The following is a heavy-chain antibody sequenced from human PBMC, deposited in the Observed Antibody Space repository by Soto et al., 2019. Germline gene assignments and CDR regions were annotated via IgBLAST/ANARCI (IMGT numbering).Heavy chain of an antibody. J-gene: IGHJ4*02. Sequence: QVQLVQSGAEVKKPGASVKVSCKASGYTFTSYDINWVRQATGQGLEWMGWMNPNSGNTGYAQKFQGRVNMTRNTSRSTAYRELSSLRSEDTAVYYWARTLYGDNVDYWGQGPLVPVSS. D-gene: IGHD4-17*01. CDR3: ARTLYGDNVDY. CDR2: MNPNSGNT. CDR1: GYTFTSYD. V-gene: IGHV1-8*01.